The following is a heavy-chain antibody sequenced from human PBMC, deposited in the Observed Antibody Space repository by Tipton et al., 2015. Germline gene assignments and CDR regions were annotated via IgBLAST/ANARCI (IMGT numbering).Heavy chain of an antibody. CDR1: ADSISNYY. Sequence: TLSLTRTFSADSISNYYWSWIRQPPGKGLEWIGFIYYSGSTNYNPSLKSRVAISLDTSKNQFSLKLNSVTAADTAVYYCARDSELIRDYYYYAMDVWGQGTTVTVSS. CDR2: IYYSGST. J-gene: IGHJ6*02. D-gene: IGHD1-26*01. CDR3: ARDSELIRDYYYYAMDV. V-gene: IGHV4-59*01.